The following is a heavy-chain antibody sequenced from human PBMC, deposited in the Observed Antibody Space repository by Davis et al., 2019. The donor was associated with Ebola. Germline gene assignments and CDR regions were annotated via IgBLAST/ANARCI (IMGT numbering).Heavy chain of an antibody. V-gene: IGHV3-48*02. CDR2: ISSSSSTI. CDR3: ASPDPHCSGGSCYHYYYYGMDV. J-gene: IGHJ6*04. D-gene: IGHD2-15*01. CDR1: GFTFSSYS. Sequence: GESLKISCAASGFTFSSYSMNWVRQAPGKGLEWVSYISSSSSTIYYADSVKGRFTISRDNAKNSLYLQMNSLRDEDTAVYYCASPDPHCSGGSCYHYYYYGMDVWGKGTTVTVSS.